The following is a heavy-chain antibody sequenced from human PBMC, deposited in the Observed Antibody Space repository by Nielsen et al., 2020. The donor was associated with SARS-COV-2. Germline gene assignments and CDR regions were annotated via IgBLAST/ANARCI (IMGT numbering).Heavy chain of an antibody. CDR2: INSDGSST. V-gene: IGHV3-74*01. D-gene: IGHD4-17*01. Sequence: GESLKISCAASGFTFSSYWMHWVRQAPGKGLVWVSRINSDGSSTSYADSVKGRFTISRDNAKNTLYLQMNSLRAEDTAVYYCARGTPTVFDYWGQGTLVTVSS. CDR1: GFTFSSYW. CDR3: ARGTPTVFDY. J-gene: IGHJ4*02.